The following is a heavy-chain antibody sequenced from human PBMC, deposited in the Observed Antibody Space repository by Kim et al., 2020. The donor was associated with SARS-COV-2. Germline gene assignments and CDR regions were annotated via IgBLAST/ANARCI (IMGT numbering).Heavy chain of an antibody. J-gene: IGHJ4*02. CDR3: AKDSDFWSGYYSKSYYFDY. CDR1: GFTFGDYA. V-gene: IGHV3-9*01. D-gene: IGHD3-3*01. Sequence: GGSLRLSCAASGFTFGDYAMHWVRQAPGKGLEWVSGISWNSGSIGYADSVKGRFTISRDNAKNSLYLQMNSLRAEDTALYYCAKDSDFWSGYYSKSYYFDYWGQGTLVTVSS. CDR2: ISWNSGSI.